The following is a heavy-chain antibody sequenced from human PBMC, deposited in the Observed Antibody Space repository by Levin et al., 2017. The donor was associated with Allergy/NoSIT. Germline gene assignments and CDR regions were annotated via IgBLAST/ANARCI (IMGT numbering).Heavy chain of an antibody. CDR3: ARVAGYSYGYYFDY. J-gene: IGHJ4*02. CDR2: IYLSGST. Sequence: LRLSCAVSGGSISSGGYSWSWIRQPPGKGLEWIGNIYLSGSTNDNPSLKSRVTMSVDRSKNQFSLKLSYVTAAYTAVYYCARVAGYSYGYYFDYWGPGTLVTVSS. CDR1: GGSISSGGYS. V-gene: IGHV4-30-2*01. D-gene: IGHD5-18*01.